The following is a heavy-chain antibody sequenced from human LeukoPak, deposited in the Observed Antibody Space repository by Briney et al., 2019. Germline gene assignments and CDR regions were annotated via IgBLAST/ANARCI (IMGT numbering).Heavy chain of an antibody. V-gene: IGHV3-30*04. CDR2: ISYDGSNK. CDR1: GFTFSSYA. CDR3: ARERIAAHWFDP. D-gene: IGHD6-6*01. J-gene: IGHJ5*02. Sequence: GGSLRLSCAASGFTFSSYAMHWVRQAPGKGLEWVAVISYDGSNKYYADSVKGRFTISRDNSKNTLYLQMNSLRAEDTAVYYCARERIAAHWFDPWGQGTLVTVSS.